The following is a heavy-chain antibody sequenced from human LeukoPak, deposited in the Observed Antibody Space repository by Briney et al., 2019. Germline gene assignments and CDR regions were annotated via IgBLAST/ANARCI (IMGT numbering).Heavy chain of an antibody. V-gene: IGHV4-59*11. J-gene: IGHJ3*02. CDR1: GDSFSSHY. CDR3: ARDLVTVTKGFDI. CDR2: ISYIGTT. Sequence: PSETLSLTCAVSGDSFSSHYWTWIRQAPGRGLEWIGYISYIGTTNCNPSLKSRVAISIDTSKNQFSLKLTSVTTADTAVYYCARDLVTVTKGFDIWGLGTMVSVSS. D-gene: IGHD4-17*01.